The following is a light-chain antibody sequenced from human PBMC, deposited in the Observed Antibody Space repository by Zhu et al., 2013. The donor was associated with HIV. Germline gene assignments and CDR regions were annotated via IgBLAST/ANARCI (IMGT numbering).Light chain of an antibody. CDR3: QRFGSSLTWT. J-gene: IGKJ1*01. CDR1: QSVSSR. Sequence: ETVMTQSPATLSVSPGERATLSCRASQSVSSRLAWYQQKLGQAPRLLIYRTSTRATGTPERFSGSGSGTDFTLTITGLEPEDSGMYFCQRFGSSLTWTFGQGTNLEIK. V-gene: IGKV3-20*01. CDR2: RTS.